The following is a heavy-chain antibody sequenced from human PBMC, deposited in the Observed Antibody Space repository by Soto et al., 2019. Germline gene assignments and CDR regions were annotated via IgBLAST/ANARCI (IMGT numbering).Heavy chain of an antibody. J-gene: IGHJ6*03. D-gene: IGHD4-4*01. CDR1: GFTVSSNY. Sequence: GGSLRLSCAASGFTVSSNYMSWVRQAPGKGLEWVSVIYSGGSTYYADSVKGRFTISRDNSKNTLYLQMNSLRAEDTAVYYCASGKDYSNYGYYYYMDVWGKGTTVTVSS. CDR3: ASGKDYSNYGYYYYMDV. V-gene: IGHV3-66*01. CDR2: IYSGGST.